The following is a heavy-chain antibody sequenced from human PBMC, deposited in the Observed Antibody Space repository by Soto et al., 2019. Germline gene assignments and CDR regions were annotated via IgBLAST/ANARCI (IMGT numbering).Heavy chain of an antibody. CDR1: GYTFTSYG. CDR2: ISAYNGNT. V-gene: IGHV1-18*04. J-gene: IGHJ6*02. CDR3: ARAGNRNSDLLTGYYEDV. Sequence: ASVKVSCEASGYTFTSYGISWGRQAPGQGLEWMGWISAYNGNTNYAQKLQGRVAMTTDTSTSTAYMELRSLRSDDTAVYYCARAGNRNSDLLTGYYEDVCGLGTTLTVPS. D-gene: IGHD3-9*01.